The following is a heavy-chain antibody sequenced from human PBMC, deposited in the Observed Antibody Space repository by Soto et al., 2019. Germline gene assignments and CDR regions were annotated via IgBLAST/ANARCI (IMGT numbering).Heavy chain of an antibody. CDR3: AKDSLWFGELLTLNYFDY. CDR1: GFTFSSYG. V-gene: IGHV3-30*18. CDR2: ISYDGSNK. Sequence: QVQLVESGGGVAQPGRSLRLSCAASGFTFSSYGMHWVRQAPGKGLEWVAVISYDGSNKYYADSVKGRFTISRDNSKNTLYLQMNSLRAEDTAVYYCAKDSLWFGELLTLNYFDYWGQGTLVTVSS. J-gene: IGHJ4*02. D-gene: IGHD3-10*01.